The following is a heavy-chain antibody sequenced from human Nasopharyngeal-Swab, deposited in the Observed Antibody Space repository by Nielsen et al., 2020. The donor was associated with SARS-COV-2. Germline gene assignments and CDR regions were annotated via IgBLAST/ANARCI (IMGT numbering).Heavy chain of an antibody. CDR2: INHSGST. CDR3: ARSCPGGGSCQAPPRYYYGMDV. J-gene: IGHJ6*02. V-gene: IGHV4-34*01. D-gene: IGHD2-15*01. Sequence: WIRQPPGKGLEWIGEINHSGSTNYNPSLKSRVTISVDTSKNQFSLKLSSVTAADTAVYYCARSCPGGGSCQAPPRYYYGMDVWGQGTTVTVSS.